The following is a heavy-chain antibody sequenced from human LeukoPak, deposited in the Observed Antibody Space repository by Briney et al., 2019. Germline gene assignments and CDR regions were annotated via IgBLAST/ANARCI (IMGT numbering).Heavy chain of an antibody. CDR2: ISSSSSYI. CDR3: ARDKGAMPSGGAFDI. D-gene: IGHD2-2*01. V-gene: IGHV3-21*01. CDR1: GFTFSSYS. J-gene: IGHJ3*02. Sequence: PGGSLRLSCAASGFTFSSYSMNWVRQAPGKGLEWVSSISSSSSYIYYADSVKGRSTISRDNAKNSLYLQMNSLRAEDTAVYYCARDKGAMPSGGAFDIWGQGTMVTVSS.